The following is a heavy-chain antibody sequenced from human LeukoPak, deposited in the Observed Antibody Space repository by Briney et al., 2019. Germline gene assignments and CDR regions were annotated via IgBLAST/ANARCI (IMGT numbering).Heavy chain of an antibody. D-gene: IGHD2-2*01. J-gene: IGHJ5*02. CDR2: IYYRGST. V-gene: IGHV4-39*01. Sequence: PSETLSLICTVSGGSISSSPYYWGWIRQPPGKGLEWIGTIYYRGSTYSNPSLNSRVTISLDTSKNQFSLRLRSVTAADTALYYCARHYLSDGILSTFDPWGQGTLVTVSS. CDR1: GGSISSSPYY. CDR3: ARHYLSDGILSTFDP.